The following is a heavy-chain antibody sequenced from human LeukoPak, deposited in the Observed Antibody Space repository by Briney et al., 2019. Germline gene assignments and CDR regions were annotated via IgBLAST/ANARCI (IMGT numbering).Heavy chain of an antibody. CDR2: ISPDGSTT. Sequence: PGGSLRLSCAASGFTFSRYWMHWVRQAPGKGLMWVSRISPDGSTTLYADSVRGRFTISRDNSKNTLYLQMNSLRAEDTALYYCAKLTGANYYFDYWGQGTLVTVSS. V-gene: IGHV3-74*03. J-gene: IGHJ4*02. D-gene: IGHD7-27*01. CDR3: AKLTGANYYFDY. CDR1: GFTFSRYW.